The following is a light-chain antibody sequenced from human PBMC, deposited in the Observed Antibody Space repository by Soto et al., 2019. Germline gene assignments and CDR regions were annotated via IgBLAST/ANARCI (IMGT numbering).Light chain of an antibody. Sequence: DIQMTQSPSSLSASVEDRVIITCRASQSISNHLNWYQQKPGKAPKLLIFAASSLQSGVPSRFSGSRSGPDFTLTIRSLQPDDFATYYCKHYNSYSEAFGQGTKVDIK. CDR2: AAS. J-gene: IGKJ1*01. CDR3: KHYNSYSEA. V-gene: IGKV1-39*01. CDR1: QSISNH.